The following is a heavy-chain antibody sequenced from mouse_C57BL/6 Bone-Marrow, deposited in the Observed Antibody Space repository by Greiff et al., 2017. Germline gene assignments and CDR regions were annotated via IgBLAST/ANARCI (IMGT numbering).Heavy chain of an antibody. V-gene: IGHV1-81*01. Sequence: VKLQESGAELARPGASVKLSCKASGYTFTSYGISWVKQRTGQGLEWIGEIYPRSGNTYYNEKFKGKATLTADKSSSTAYMELRSLTSEDSAVYFCARSRVLRYYFDYWGQGTTLTVSS. D-gene: IGHD1-1*01. CDR2: IYPRSGNT. CDR3: ARSRVLRYYFDY. CDR1: GYTFTSYG. J-gene: IGHJ2*01.